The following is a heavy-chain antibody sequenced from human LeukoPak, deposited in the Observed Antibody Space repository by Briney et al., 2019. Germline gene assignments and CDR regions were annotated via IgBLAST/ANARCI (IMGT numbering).Heavy chain of an antibody. CDR1: GFTFSSYW. D-gene: IGHD4-17*01. Sequence: PGGSLRLSCAASGFTFSSYWMSWVRQAPGKGLEWVANIKQDGSEKYYVDSVKGRFTISRDNAKNSLYLQMNSLRAEDTAVYYCAREGNHDYRDYVLGYWGQGTLVTVSS. V-gene: IGHV3-7*01. CDR2: IKQDGSEK. J-gene: IGHJ4*02. CDR3: AREGNHDYRDYVLGY.